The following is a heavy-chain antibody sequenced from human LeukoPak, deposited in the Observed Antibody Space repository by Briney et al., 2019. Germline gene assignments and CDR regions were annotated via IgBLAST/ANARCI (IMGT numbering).Heavy chain of an antibody. J-gene: IGHJ4*02. CDR1: GDSISSSSSY. CDR2: IYYSGST. Sequence: SETLSLTCSVSGDSISSSSSYWGWIRQPPGKGLEWIGSIYYSGSTYYNTSLKSRVTISVDTSKNQFSLKLSSVTAADTAVYYCARDPPPGSAYDSSGYAPLEFDYWGQGTLVTVSS. V-gene: IGHV4-39*02. CDR3: ARDPPPGSAYDSSGYAPLEFDY. D-gene: IGHD3-22*01.